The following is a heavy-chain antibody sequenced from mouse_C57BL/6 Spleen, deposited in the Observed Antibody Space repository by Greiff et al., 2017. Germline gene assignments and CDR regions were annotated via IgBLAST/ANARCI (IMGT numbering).Heavy chain of an antibody. J-gene: IGHJ3*01. CDR1: GYTFTDYE. CDR3: TRYGNYAFAY. D-gene: IGHD2-1*01. Sequence: VQLQQSGAELVRPGASVTLSCKASGYTFTDYEMHWVKQTPVHGLEWIGAIGPETGGTAYNQKFKGKAILTADKSSSTAYMELRSLTSEDSAVYYCTRYGNYAFAYWGQGTLVTVSA. CDR2: IGPETGGT. V-gene: IGHV1-15*01.